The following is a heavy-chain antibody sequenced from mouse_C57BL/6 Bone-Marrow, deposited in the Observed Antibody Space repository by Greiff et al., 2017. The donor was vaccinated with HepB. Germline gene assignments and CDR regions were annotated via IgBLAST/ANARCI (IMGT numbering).Heavy chain of an antibody. V-gene: IGHV5-2*01. CDR2: INSEGGST. CDR1: EYEFPSHD. D-gene: IGHD2-4*01. CDR3: ARRGYDYDVGWYFDV. J-gene: IGHJ1*03. Sequence: EVQLVESGGGLVQPGESLKLSCESNEYEFPSHDMSWVRKTPEKRLELVAAINSEGGSTYYPEPMERRFIISRDNTKKTLYLQMSSLRSEDTALYYCARRGYDYDVGWYFDVWGTGTTVTVSS.